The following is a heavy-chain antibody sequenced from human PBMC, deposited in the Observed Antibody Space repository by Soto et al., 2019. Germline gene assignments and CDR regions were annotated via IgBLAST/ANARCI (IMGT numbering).Heavy chain of an antibody. J-gene: IGHJ6*02. V-gene: IGHV3-43D*04. D-gene: IGHD3-10*01. CDR2: ISWDGGST. CDR1: GFTFDDYA. Sequence: SAGSLRLSCAASGFTFDDYAMHWVRQAPGKGLEWVSLISWDGGSTYYADSVKGRFTISRDNSKNSLYLQMNSLRAEDTALYYCAKVRSFGFDYYYGMDVWGQGTTVTVSS. CDR3: AKVRSFGFDYYYGMDV.